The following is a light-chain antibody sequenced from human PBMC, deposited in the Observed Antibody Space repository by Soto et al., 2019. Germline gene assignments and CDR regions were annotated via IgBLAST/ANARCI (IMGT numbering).Light chain of an antibody. CDR2: EGS. V-gene: IGKV2D-29*02. Sequence: IVMTQSPLSLSVTPGQPASISCKSSESLLHSDLKTHLYWYLQKAGQSPQLLIYEGSNRFSGVPDRFSGSGSGTDFILNISRVEAEDVGVYYSMQRIKLLPTIGQGKRLEIK. CDR1: ESLLHSDLKTH. CDR3: MQRIKLLPT. J-gene: IGKJ5*01.